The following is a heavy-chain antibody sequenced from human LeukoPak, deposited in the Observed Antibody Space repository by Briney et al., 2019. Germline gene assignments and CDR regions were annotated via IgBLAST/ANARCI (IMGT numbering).Heavy chain of an antibody. CDR1: GLTVSSNY. CDR2: IYSGGST. J-gene: IGHJ4*02. CDR3: ARDRVIGSGYYYFDY. Sequence: GGSLRLSCAASGLTVSSNYMSWVRQAPGKGLELGSVIYSGGSTYYADSVKGRFTISRDNSKNTLYLQMNSLRAEDTAVYYCARDRVIGSGYYYFDYWGQGTLVTVSS. V-gene: IGHV3-53*01. D-gene: IGHD3-22*01.